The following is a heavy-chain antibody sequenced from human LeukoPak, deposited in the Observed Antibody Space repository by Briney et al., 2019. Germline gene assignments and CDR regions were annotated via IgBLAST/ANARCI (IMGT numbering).Heavy chain of an antibody. V-gene: IGHV4-4*07. CDR3: ARDAYYYDSSAYYLSV. J-gene: IGHJ4*02. CDR2: ISTSGST. CDR1: GGSISSYY. D-gene: IGHD3-22*01. Sequence: PSETLSLTCTVSGGSISSYYWSWIRQPAGKGLESIGHISTSGSTNYNPSLKSRVTMSVDTSKNQFSLKLSSVTAADTAVYYCARDAYYYDSSAYYLSVWGQGTLVTVSS.